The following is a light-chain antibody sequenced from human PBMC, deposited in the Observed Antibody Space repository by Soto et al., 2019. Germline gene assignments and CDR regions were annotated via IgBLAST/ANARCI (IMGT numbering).Light chain of an antibody. J-gene: IGLJ7*01. V-gene: IGLV2-23*01. CDR3: CSYAGSSTFYV. CDR2: EGS. Sequence: QSALTQPASVSGSPGQSITISCTGTSSDVGSYNLVSWYQQHPGKAPKLMIYEGSKRPSGVSNRFSGSKSGNTASLTISGLQAEDEADYYCCSYAGSSTFYVFGPGTQLTVL. CDR1: SSDVGSYNL.